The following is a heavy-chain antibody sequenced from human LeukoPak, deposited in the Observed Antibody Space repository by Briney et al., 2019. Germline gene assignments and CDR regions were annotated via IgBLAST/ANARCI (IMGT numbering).Heavy chain of an antibody. CDR1: EGTFSSYA. J-gene: IGHJ5*02. V-gene: IGHV1-69*13. CDR3: ARGRDDFWSGYLTWFDP. Sequence: ASVKVSCKASEGTFSSYAISWVRQAPGQGLEWMGGIIPIFGTANYAQKFQGRVTITADESTSTAYMELSSLRSEDTAVYYCARGRDDFWSGYLTWFDPWAREPWSPSPQ. D-gene: IGHD3-3*01. CDR2: IIPIFGTA.